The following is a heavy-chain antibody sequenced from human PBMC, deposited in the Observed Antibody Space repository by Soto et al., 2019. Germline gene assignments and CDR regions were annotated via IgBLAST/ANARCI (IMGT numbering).Heavy chain of an antibody. D-gene: IGHD3-16*01. J-gene: IGHJ4*02. Sequence: GGFLRLCCAVAEFTVISIYMRRILKAIVKRKDWVSVIYSGCSTCYADSVKGRFTISRYSTKQTLYLQMKILRPDDTAMYYCSSYWVSSTEYTWDYGTYFDYWGQGALDTGSS. V-gene: IGHV3-66*02. CDR3: SSYWVSSTEYTWDYGTYFDY. CDR1: EFTVISIY. CDR2: IYSGCST.